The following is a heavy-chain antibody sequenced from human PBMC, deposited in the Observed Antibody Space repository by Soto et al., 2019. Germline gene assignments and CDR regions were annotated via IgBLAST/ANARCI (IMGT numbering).Heavy chain of an antibody. V-gene: IGHV3-23*01. D-gene: IGHD4-17*01. CDR1: GFTFSSYA. Sequence: GGSLRLSCAASGFTFSSYAMSWVRQAPGKGLEWVSAISGSGGSTYYADSVKGRFTISRDNSKNTLYLQMNSLRAEDTVVYYCAKDYGNNYGDPHFDYWGQGTLVTVSS. J-gene: IGHJ4*02. CDR3: AKDYGNNYGDPHFDY. CDR2: ISGSGGST.